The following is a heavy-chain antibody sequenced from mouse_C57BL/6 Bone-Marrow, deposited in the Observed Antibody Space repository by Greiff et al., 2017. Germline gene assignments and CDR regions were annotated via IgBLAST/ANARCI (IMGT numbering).Heavy chain of an antibody. V-gene: IGHV1-4*01. CDR1: GYTFTSYT. J-gene: IGHJ2*01. CDR2: INPSSGYT. D-gene: IGHD1-1*01. Sequence: VQLQQPGAELARPGASVKMSCKASGYTFTSYTMNWVKQRHGQGLEWIGYINPSSGYTKYNQKFKDKATLTADKSSSTAYMQLSSLTSEDSAGYYCARYSLYYCSFDYWGQGTTLTVAS. CDR3: ARYSLYYCSFDY.